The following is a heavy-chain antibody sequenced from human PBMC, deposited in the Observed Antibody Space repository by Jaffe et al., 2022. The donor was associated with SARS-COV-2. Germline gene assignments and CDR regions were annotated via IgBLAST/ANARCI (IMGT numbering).Heavy chain of an antibody. CDR1: GDTFNMYY. J-gene: IGHJ5*02. Sequence: QVQLVQSGAEVKKPGASVKVSCKASGDTFNMYYMHWVRQAPGQGLEWMGVIDPSGGNTSYAQKFQGRVTMTRDTSASTVYMELSSLISEDTAVYYCARGHTKSAAPGTRTLQPEFDPWGQGTLVTVSS. D-gene: IGHD6-13*01. CDR3: ARGHTKSAAPGTRTLQPEFDP. V-gene: IGHV1-46*02. CDR2: IDPSGGNT.